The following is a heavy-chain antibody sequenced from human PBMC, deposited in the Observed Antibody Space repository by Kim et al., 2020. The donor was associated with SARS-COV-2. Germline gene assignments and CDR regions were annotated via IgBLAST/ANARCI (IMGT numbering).Heavy chain of an antibody. Sequence: SVKVSCKASGGTFSSYTISWVRQAPGQGLEWMGRINTILGIANYAQKFQGRVTITADKSTSTAYMELSSLRSEDTAVYYCARDMYSSGWELDYWGQGTLVTGSS. V-gene: IGHV1-69*04. CDR3: ARDMYSSGWELDY. CDR1: GGTFSSYT. CDR2: INTILGIA. J-gene: IGHJ4*02. D-gene: IGHD6-19*01.